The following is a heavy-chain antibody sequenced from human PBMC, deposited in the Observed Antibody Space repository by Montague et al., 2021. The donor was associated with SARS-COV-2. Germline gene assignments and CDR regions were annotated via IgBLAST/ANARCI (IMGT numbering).Heavy chain of an antibody. CDR2: LYYSGST. CDR1: GGSISSGGYY. CDR3: ASDGYSNSGFDP. J-gene: IGHJ5*02. V-gene: IGHV4-31*03. D-gene: IGHD4-11*01. Sequence: TLSLTCTVSGGSISSGGYYWSWIRQHPGKGLEWIGYLYYSGSTYYNPSLKSRVTILVDMYKNPFSLKLSSVTAADTALYYCASDGYSNSGFDPWGQGTLVTVSS.